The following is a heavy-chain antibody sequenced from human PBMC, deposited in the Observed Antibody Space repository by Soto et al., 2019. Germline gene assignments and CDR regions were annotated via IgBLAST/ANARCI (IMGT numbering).Heavy chain of an antibody. CDR1: SGSISSSNW. D-gene: IGHD1-7*01. V-gene: IGHV4-4*02. Sequence: QVQLQESGPGLVKPSGTLSLTCAVSSGSISSSNWWSWVRQPPGKGLEWIGEIYHSGSTNYNPSLKSRVTISVDKPKKNFSLKLRFVTATNTAVYYGAKGWGVTETTFGWKTYAFDMWAQG. J-gene: IGHJ3*02. CDR2: IYHSGST. CDR3: AKGWGVTETTFGWKTYAFDM.